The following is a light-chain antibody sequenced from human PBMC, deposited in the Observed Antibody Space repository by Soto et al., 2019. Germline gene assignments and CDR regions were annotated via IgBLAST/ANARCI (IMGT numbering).Light chain of an antibody. CDR3: QTWGTGGDVV. V-gene: IGLV4-69*01. J-gene: IGLJ2*01. CDR1: SGHSTYA. CDR2: LNSDDRH. Sequence: QLVLTQSPSASASLGASVKLTCTLSSGHSTYAIAWHQQQPEKGPRYLMKLNSDDRHSKGDGIPDRFSGTSSGAERYLTISSLQSEDEAAYYCQTWGTGGDVVFGGGTQLTVL.